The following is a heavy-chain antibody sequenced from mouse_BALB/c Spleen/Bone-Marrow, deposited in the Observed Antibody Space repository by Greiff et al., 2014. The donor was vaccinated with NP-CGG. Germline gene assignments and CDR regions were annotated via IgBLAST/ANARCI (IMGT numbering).Heavy chain of an antibody. CDR3: ARDIGRLLFDF. D-gene: IGHD1-2*01. Sequence: EVQVMESGGGLVQPGGSLRLSCATSGFTFTDYYMNWVRQPPGKALEWLGFIRNKANGHTTEYSASVKGRFTISRDNSQSILYLQMNTLRAEDSATYYCARDIGRLLFDFWGQGTTLTVSS. J-gene: IGHJ2*01. CDR2: IRNKANGHTT. CDR1: GFTFTDYY. V-gene: IGHV7-3*02.